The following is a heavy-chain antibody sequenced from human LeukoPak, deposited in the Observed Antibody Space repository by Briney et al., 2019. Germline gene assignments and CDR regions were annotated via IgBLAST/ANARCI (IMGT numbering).Heavy chain of an antibody. CDR1: GFTVRSNY. CDR3: ARDQTILLWFGETINAFDI. CDR2: IYSGGST. D-gene: IGHD3-10*01. J-gene: IGHJ3*02. V-gene: IGHV3-66*01. Sequence: GGSLRLSCAASGFTVRSNYMSWVRQAPGKGLEWVSVIYSGGSTYYADSVKGRFTISRDNSKNTLYLQMNSLRAEDTAVYYCARDQTILLWFGETINAFDIWGQGTMVTVSS.